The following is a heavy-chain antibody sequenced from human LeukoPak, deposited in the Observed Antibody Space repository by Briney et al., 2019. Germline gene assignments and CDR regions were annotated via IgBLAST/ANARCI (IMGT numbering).Heavy chain of an antibody. CDR1: GFTFRTYS. Sequence: TGGSLRLSCAASGFTFRTYSMNWVRQAPGKGLEWVSSISSTSTYIYYADSMKGRFIISRDNARNSLYLEMNSLRAEDTAVYYCARIIGISGTYPTDYWGQGTLVTVSS. CDR2: ISSTSTYI. CDR3: ARIIGISGTYPTDY. V-gene: IGHV3-21*06. J-gene: IGHJ4*02. D-gene: IGHD1-26*01.